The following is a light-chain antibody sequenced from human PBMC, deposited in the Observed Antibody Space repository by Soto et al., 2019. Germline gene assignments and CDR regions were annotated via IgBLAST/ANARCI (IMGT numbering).Light chain of an antibody. Sequence: DIQMTQPPSSLSASVGDRVTITCRASQSISDYLNWYQQKPGKAPNLLIYASSILQSGVPSRFSGSGSGTDFTLTITSLQPEDFATYYCQQSRGTSLTFGGGTKVEVK. J-gene: IGKJ4*01. CDR3: QQSRGTSLT. CDR1: QSISDY. CDR2: ASS. V-gene: IGKV1-39*01.